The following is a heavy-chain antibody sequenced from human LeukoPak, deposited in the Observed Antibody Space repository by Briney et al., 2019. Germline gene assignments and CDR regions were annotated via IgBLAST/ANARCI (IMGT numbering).Heavy chain of an antibody. CDR1: GYTFTSYD. D-gene: IGHD3-9*01. Sequence: ASVKVSCKASGYTFTSYDINWVRQATGQGLEWMGWINPNSGGTNYAQKFQGRVTMTRDTSISTAYMELSRLRSDDTAVYYCARDLTLRYFDWLPYFDYWGQGTLVTVSS. J-gene: IGHJ4*02. CDR2: INPNSGGT. CDR3: ARDLTLRYFDWLPYFDY. V-gene: IGHV1-2*02.